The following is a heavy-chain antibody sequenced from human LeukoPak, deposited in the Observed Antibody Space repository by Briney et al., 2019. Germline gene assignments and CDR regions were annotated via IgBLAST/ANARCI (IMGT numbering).Heavy chain of an antibody. V-gene: IGHV3-7*01. J-gene: IGHJ6*03. CDR2: IKQDGSEK. Sequence: GGSLRLSCAASGFTFSSYWMSWVRQAPGKGLEWVANIKQDGSEKYYVDSVKGRFTISRDNAKNSLYLQMNSLRAEDTAVYYCARVESSSWLYYYYYYMDVWGKGTTVTVSS. D-gene: IGHD6-13*01. CDR3: ARVESSSWLYYYYYYMDV. CDR1: GFTFSSYW.